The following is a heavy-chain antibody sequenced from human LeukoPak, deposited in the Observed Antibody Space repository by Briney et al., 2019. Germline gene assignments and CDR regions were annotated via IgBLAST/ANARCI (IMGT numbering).Heavy chain of an antibody. J-gene: IGHJ4*02. D-gene: IGHD2-2*01. V-gene: IGHV3-9*03. CDR3: AKGGYCSSTSCYFDY. CDR2: ISWNSGSI. CDR1: GFTFDDYA. Sequence: GGSLRPSCAASGFTFDDYAMHWVRQAPGKGLEWVSGISWNSGSIGYADSVKGRFTISRDNAKNSLYLQMNSLRAEDMALYYCAKGGYCSSTSCYFDYWGQGTLVTVSS.